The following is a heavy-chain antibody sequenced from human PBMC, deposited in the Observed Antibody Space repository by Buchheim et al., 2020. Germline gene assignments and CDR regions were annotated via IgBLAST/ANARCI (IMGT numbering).Heavy chain of an antibody. Sequence: QVQLQESGPGLVKPSQTLSLTCTVSGGSISSGDYYWSWIRQPPGKGLEWIGYIYYSGSTYYNPSLESRVTISVDTSKNLFYLKLPSVTAADTAVYYCARVVYGGNSDLGFDYWGQGTL. CDR1: GGSISSGDYY. CDR3: ARVVYGGNSDLGFDY. V-gene: IGHV4-30-4*01. D-gene: IGHD4-23*01. CDR2: IYYSGST. J-gene: IGHJ4*02.